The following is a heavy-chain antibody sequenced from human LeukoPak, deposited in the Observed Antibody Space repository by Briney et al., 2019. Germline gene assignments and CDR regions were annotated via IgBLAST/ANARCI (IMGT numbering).Heavy chain of an antibody. V-gene: IGHV3-7*05. Sequence: PGGSLRLSCVDSGFTFSTYWMSWVRQAPGKGLEWVGKIKQDGSDKYYVDSVKGRFTVSRDNAKNSLYLQTNSLRAEDTAVYYCARGSGYYDSSGYPFDYWGQGTLVTVSS. CDR1: GFTFSTYW. J-gene: IGHJ4*02. D-gene: IGHD3-22*01. CDR3: ARGSGYYDSSGYPFDY. CDR2: IKQDGSDK.